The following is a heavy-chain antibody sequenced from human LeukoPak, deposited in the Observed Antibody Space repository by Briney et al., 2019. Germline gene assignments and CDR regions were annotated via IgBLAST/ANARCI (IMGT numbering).Heavy chain of an antibody. J-gene: IGHJ6*03. CDR3: ARSFGYCSSTSCYSMDV. Sequence: SVKVSCKASGGTFSSYAISWVRQAPGQGLEWMGGIIPIFGTANYAQKFQGRVTITADESTSTAYMELSSLRSEDTAVYYCARSFGYCSSTSCYSMDVWGKGTTVTASS. CDR2: IIPIFGTA. CDR1: GGTFSSYA. V-gene: IGHV1-69*13. D-gene: IGHD2-2*01.